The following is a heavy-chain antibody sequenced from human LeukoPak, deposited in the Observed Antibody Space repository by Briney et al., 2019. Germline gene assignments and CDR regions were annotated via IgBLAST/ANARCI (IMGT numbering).Heavy chain of an antibody. Sequence: GGSLRLSCAASGFTFPNYAMGWVRQAPGKGLEWVSTISYSGRDTYYADSLKGRFTISRDDIENTLFLQMNSLRVEDTAVYYCAKTGRNVASGWYFDYYYGLDVWGQGTTVTVSS. D-gene: IGHD6-19*01. V-gene: IGHV3-23*05. CDR3: AKTGRNVASGWYFDYYYGLDV. J-gene: IGHJ6*02. CDR2: ISYSGRDT. CDR1: GFTFPNYA.